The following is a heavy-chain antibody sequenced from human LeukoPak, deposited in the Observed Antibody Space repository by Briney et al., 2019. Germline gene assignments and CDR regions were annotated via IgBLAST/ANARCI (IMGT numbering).Heavy chain of an antibody. V-gene: IGHV3-33*06. CDR1: GFTISSYG. CDR2: IWYDGSNK. Sequence: GGSLRLSCAASGFTISSYGMHWVRQAPGKGLEWVAVIWYDGSNKYYADSVKGRFTISRDNSKNTLYLQMNSLRAEDTAVYYCAKDRNYMDVWGKGTTVTVSS. CDR3: AKDRNYMDV. J-gene: IGHJ6*03.